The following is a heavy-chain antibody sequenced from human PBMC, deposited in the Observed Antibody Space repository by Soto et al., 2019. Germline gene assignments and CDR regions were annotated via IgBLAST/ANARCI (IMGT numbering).Heavy chain of an antibody. V-gene: IGHV6-1*01. D-gene: IGHD3-10*01. CDR2: TYYGSKWYI. Sequence: SQTLSLTCVISGDSVSGNRAAWNWIRESPSRGLEWLGRTYYGSKWYIEYATSVTGRMTINPDTSKDQFSLQLNSVAPEDTAVYYCATGMLIRGHHYYMDVWGQGTSVTVSS. CDR3: ATGMLIRGHHYYMDV. CDR1: GDSVSGNRAA. J-gene: IGHJ6*03.